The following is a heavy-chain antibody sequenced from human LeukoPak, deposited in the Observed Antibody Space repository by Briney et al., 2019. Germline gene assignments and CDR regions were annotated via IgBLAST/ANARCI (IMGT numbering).Heavy chain of an antibody. CDR1: GGSISSGGYY. CDR3: ARDQRVGAIDY. Sequence: PSETLSLTCTVSGGSISSGGYYWSWIRQHPGKGLEWIGYIYYSGSTYYNPSLKSRVTISVDTSKNQFSLKLSSVTAADTAVYYCARDQRVGAIDYWGQRTLVTVSS. J-gene: IGHJ4*02. CDR2: IYYSGST. V-gene: IGHV4-31*03. D-gene: IGHD1-26*01.